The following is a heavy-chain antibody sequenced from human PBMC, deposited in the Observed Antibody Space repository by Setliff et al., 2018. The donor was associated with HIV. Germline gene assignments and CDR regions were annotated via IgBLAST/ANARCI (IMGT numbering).Heavy chain of an antibody. D-gene: IGHD6-13*01. J-gene: IGHJ5*02. Sequence: SETLSLTCSVSGGSISSRSPYYWGWIRQPPGKGLEWIGSIYYSGSTYYNPSLQSRVTISVDTSNNQFFLKLTSVTAADTAVYYCARGDYRIIAAAGSGWFDPWGQGTLVTAPQ. CDR1: GGSISSRSPYY. CDR3: ARGDYRIIAAAGSGWFDP. V-gene: IGHV4-39*01. CDR2: IYYSGST.